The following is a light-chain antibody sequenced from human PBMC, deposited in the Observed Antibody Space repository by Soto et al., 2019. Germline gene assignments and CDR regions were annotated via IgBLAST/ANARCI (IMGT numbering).Light chain of an antibody. Sequence: EIVLTQSPDTLSLSPGERATVSCRASQSVSNNDLAWYQQRPGQAPRLVLYGASTRPTGIPDRFSGSGSGTEFTLTLSRLEPEDFAVYYCHHYSRSPPYTFGQGTTLDIK. J-gene: IGKJ2*01. CDR3: HHYSRSPPYT. V-gene: IGKV3-20*01. CDR1: QSVSNND. CDR2: GAS.